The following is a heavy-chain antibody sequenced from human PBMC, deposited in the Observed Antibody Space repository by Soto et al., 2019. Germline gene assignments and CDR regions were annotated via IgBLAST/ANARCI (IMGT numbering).Heavy chain of an antibody. V-gene: IGHV1-69*12. D-gene: IGHD3-3*02. J-gene: IGHJ6*02. CDR3: RRYKDRLQLASNYYYILDV. Sequence: QVQLVQSGAEVKKPGSSVKVSCKASGGTFSTSAISWVRQAPGQGLEWVGGIMPVFPTPDYAQKFQGRATLTADDSSTTASLELTILTTDDTAVYYCRRYKDRLQLASNYYYILDVWGQGTAITVSS. CDR2: IMPVFPTP. CDR1: GGTFSTSA.